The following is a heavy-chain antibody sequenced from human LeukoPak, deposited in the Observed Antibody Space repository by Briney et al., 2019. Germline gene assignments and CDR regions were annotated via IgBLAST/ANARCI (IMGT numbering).Heavy chain of an antibody. J-gene: IGHJ5*02. CDR3: ARGPPHGNWFDP. V-gene: IGHV1-8*01. CDR1: GYTFTSYD. CDR2: MNPNSGNT. Sequence: ASVKVSCKASGYTFTSYDINWVRQATGQGLEWMGWMNPNSGNTGYAQKFQGRVTMTRNTSISTAYMELSSLRSEDKAVYYCARGPPHGNWFDPWGRGTLVTVPS.